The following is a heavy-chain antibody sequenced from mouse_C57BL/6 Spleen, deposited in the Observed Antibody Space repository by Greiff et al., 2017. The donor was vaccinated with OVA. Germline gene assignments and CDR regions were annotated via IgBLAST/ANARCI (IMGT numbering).Heavy chain of an antibody. Sequence: EVKVVESGPELVKPGASVKMSCKASGYTFTDYNMHWVKQSHGKSLEWIGYINPNNGGTSYNQKFKGKATLTVNKSSSTAYMELRSLTSEDSAVYYCARGVYGSSGFAYWGQGTLVTVSA. V-gene: IGHV1-22*01. CDR3: ARGVYGSSGFAY. D-gene: IGHD1-1*01. CDR2: INPNNGGT. J-gene: IGHJ3*01. CDR1: GYTFTDYN.